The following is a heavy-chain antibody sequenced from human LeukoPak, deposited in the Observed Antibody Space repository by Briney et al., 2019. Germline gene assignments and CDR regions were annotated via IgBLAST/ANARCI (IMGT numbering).Heavy chain of an antibody. D-gene: IGHD2/OR15-2a*01. CDR1: GFTFSSYG. V-gene: IGHV3-33*01. Sequence: PGGSLRLSCVASGFTFSSYGMHWVRQAPGKGLEWVAVIWYDGSNKYYADSVKGRFTISRDNSKNTMYLQMNSLRAEDTAVYYCARDLGVLLDPGALRSRDYWGQGTLVTVSS. CDR2: IWYDGSNK. J-gene: IGHJ4*02. CDR3: ARDLGVLLDPGALRSRDY.